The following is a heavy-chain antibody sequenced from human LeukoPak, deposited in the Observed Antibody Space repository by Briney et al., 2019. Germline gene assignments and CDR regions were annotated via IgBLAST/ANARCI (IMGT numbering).Heavy chain of an antibody. CDR3: ARDLSYGSGEF. Sequence: GGSLRLSCAASGFTFSSYWMSWVRQAPGKGLEWVAAIWHDGSKQLYRDAVKGRFTISRDDSKNTVFLQMNSLRAEDTAVYFCARDLSYGSGEFWGQGTLVTVSS. D-gene: IGHD3-10*01. J-gene: IGHJ4*02. CDR1: GFTFSSYW. V-gene: IGHV3-33*08. CDR2: IWHDGSKQ.